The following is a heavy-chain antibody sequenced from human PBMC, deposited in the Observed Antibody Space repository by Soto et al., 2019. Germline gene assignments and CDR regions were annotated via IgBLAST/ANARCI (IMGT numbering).Heavy chain of an antibody. CDR2: IDPGDSET. CDR3: ARQLTAAADIDN. Sequence: ESLKSSFKGAGYGFASYWIAWVRQMPGKGLEWMGIIDPGDSETRYSPSFQGQVTISADKSITTAYLQWSSLKASDTAMYYCARQLTAAADIDNWGQGTLVTVSS. CDR1: GYGFASYW. D-gene: IGHD6-13*01. V-gene: IGHV5-51*01. J-gene: IGHJ4*02.